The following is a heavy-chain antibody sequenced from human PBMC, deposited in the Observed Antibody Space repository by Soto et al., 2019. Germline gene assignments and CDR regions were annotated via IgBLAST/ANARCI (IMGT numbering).Heavy chain of an antibody. Sequence: NPPETLSLTCSVSGDSISDLDYFWAWIRQPPGQALEYIGYIYKSATTYYNPSFESRVAISVDTSKSQFSLNVTSVTAADTAVYFCARGRYCLTGRCFPNWFDSWGQGALVTVSS. CDR1: GDSISDLDYF. V-gene: IGHV4-30-4*01. CDR3: ARGRYCLTGRCFPNWFDS. CDR2: IYKSATT. D-gene: IGHD7-27*01. J-gene: IGHJ5*01.